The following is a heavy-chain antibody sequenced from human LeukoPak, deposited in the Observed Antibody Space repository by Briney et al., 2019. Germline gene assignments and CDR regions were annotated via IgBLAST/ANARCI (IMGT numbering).Heavy chain of an antibody. CDR3: ARGRGGFSSSFFDY. CDR1: GGFISSYY. D-gene: IGHD6-6*01. J-gene: IGHJ4*02. V-gene: IGHV4-59*12. CDR2: ISYSGST. Sequence: SETLSLTCTVSGGFISSYYWSWIRQPPGKRLEWIGYISYSGSTNYNPSLKSRVTISVDTSKKQFSLNLSSVTAADTAVYYCARGRGGFSSSFFDYWGQGTLVTVSS.